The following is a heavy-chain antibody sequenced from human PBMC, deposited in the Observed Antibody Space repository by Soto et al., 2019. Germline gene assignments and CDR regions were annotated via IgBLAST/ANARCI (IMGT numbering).Heavy chain of an antibody. D-gene: IGHD5-18*01. J-gene: IGHJ4*02. CDR1: GGTFSSYA. V-gene: IGHV1-69*13. CDR3: ARGTAMVSNFDY. Sequence: SVKVSCKASGGTFSSYAISWVRQAPGQGLEWTGGIIPIFSTANYAQKFQGRVTITADESTSTAYMELSSLRSEDTVVYYCARGTAMVSNFDYWGQGTLVTVSS. CDR2: IIPIFSTA.